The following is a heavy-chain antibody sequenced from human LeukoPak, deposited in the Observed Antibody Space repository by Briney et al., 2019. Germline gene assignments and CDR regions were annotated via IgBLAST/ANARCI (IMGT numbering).Heavy chain of an antibody. CDR1: GFTFSSYG. Sequence: GGSLRLSCAASGFTFSSYGMHWVRQAPGKGLEWVAVISYDGSNKYYADSVKGRFTISRDNSKNTLYLQMNSLRAEDTAVYYCAKPRSYYDSSGSAFDIWGQGTMVTVSS. D-gene: IGHD3-22*01. CDR2: ISYDGSNK. V-gene: IGHV3-30*18. CDR3: AKPRSYYDSSGSAFDI. J-gene: IGHJ3*02.